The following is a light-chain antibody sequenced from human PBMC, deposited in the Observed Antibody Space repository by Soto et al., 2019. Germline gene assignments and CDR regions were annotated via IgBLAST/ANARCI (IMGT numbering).Light chain of an antibody. CDR3: QQYSAWPLT. CDR2: TAS. J-gene: IGKJ1*01. V-gene: IGKV1-39*01. CDR1: QSISNY. Sequence: QMTQSPSSLSASVGDRVTITCRASQSISNYLNWYQQKPGKAPKLLIYTASSLESGVPSRFSGSGSGTDFTLTISSVQPEDFAVYYCQQYSAWPLTFGQGTTVEIK.